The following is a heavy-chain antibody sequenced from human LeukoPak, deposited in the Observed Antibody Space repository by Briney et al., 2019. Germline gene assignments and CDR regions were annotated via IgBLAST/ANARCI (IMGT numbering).Heavy chain of an antibody. J-gene: IGHJ4*02. D-gene: IGHD1-26*01. CDR3: ARDASGSSIGLIDF. V-gene: IGHV3-21*01. CDR2: ISTSSTYI. Sequence: PGGSLRLSYAASEFTLRSYSMHWVRQAPGKGLEWVSYISTSSTYIYYADLVRGRFSISRDNAKNSLYLHMNSLKADDTAVYYCARDASGSSIGLIDFWGQGTLVTVSS. CDR1: EFTLRSYS.